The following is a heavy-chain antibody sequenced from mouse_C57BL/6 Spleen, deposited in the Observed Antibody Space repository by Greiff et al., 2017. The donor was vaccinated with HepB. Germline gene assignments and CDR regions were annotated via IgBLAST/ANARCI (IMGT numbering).Heavy chain of an antibody. CDR1: GYTFTSYT. CDR3: ARGSLDYSNYGYFDV. CDR2: INPSSGYT. J-gene: IGHJ1*03. D-gene: IGHD2-5*01. Sequence: QVQLKQSGAELARPGASVKMSCKASGYTFTSYTMHWVKQRPGQGLEWIGYINPSSGYTKYNQKFKDKATLTADKSSSTAYMQLSSLTSEDSAVYYCARGSLDYSNYGYFDVWGTGTTVTVSS. V-gene: IGHV1-4*01.